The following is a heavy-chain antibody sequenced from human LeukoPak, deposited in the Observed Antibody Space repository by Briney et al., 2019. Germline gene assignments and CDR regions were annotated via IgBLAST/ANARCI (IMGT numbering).Heavy chain of an antibody. Sequence: KNGESLKISCKGSGYSFTSYWIGWVRQMPGKGLEWMGIIYPGDSNIIYSPSFQGQVTVSADKSISTAYLQWNSLKASDTAMYYCARIAAGIDYWGQGALVTVSS. J-gene: IGHJ4*02. CDR1: GYSFTSYW. CDR2: IYPGDSNI. CDR3: ARIAAGIDY. V-gene: IGHV5-51*01. D-gene: IGHD6-13*01.